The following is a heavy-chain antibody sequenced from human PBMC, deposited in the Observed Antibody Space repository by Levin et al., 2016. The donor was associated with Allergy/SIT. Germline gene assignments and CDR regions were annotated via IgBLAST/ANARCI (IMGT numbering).Heavy chain of an antibody. CDR2: IYYSGST. J-gene: IGHJ5*02. Sequence: WIRQPPGKGLEWIGSIYYSGSTYYNPSLKSRVTISVDTSKNQFSLRLNSVTAADTAVYYCATSEGQPSWEQFDPWGQGTLVTVSS. D-gene: IGHD1-26*01. CDR3: ATSEGQPSWEQFDP. V-gene: IGHV4-39*01.